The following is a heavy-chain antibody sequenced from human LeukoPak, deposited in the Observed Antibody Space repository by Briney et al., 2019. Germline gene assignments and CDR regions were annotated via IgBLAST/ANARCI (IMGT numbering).Heavy chain of an antibody. D-gene: IGHD4-17*01. J-gene: IGHJ2*01. CDR1: GFTFSSYG. CDR2: ISYDGSNK. Sequence: PGGSLRLSCAASGFTFSSYGMHWVRQAPGKGLEWVAVISYDGSNKYYADSVKGRFTISRDNSKNTLYLQMNSLRAEDTAVYYCAKDADYGDYVGYFDLWGRGTLVTVSS. V-gene: IGHV3-30*18. CDR3: AKDADYGDYVGYFDL.